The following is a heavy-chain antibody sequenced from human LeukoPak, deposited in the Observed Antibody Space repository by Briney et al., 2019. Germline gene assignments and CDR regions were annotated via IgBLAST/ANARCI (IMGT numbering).Heavy chain of an antibody. Sequence: GRSLRLSCAVSGFTFSSYDMHWVRQAPGKGLEWVAVIWYDGSNKYYADSVKGRFTISRDSSKNTLDLQMNSLRAEDTAVYYCVRVGYTNYGIDYWGQGTLVTVSS. CDR1: GFTFSSYD. V-gene: IGHV3-33*01. CDR3: VRVGYTNYGIDY. J-gene: IGHJ4*02. CDR2: IWYDGSNK. D-gene: IGHD4-11*01.